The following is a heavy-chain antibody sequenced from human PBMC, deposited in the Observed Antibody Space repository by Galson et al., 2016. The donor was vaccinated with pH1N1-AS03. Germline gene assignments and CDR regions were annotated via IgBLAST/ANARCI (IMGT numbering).Heavy chain of an antibody. V-gene: IGHV1-2*02. Sequence: SVKVSCKASGYTFTGYYLHWVRQAPGQGLEWMGWMSPHSGVTNYAPEFQGRVTMTRDTSISTVYMELSRLTSDDTAVYYCARDKGGITGTSTILDYWGQGTLVTVSS. CDR2: MSPHSGVT. J-gene: IGHJ4*02. CDR3: ARDKGGITGTSTILDY. CDR1: GYTFTGYY. D-gene: IGHD1/OR15-1a*01.